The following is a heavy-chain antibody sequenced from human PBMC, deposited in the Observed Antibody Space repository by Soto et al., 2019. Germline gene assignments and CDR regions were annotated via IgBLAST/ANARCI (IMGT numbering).Heavy chain of an antibody. CDR2: IYYSGST. CDR3: ASYGGNSRGVAFDI. D-gene: IGHD4-17*01. V-gene: IGHV4-30-4*07. Sequence: PSETLSLTCAVSGGSISSGGYSWSWIRQPPGKGLEWIGYIYYSGSTNYNPSLKSRVTISVDTSKNQFSLKLSSVTAADTAVYYCASYGGNSRGVAFDIWGQGTMVTVSS. CDR1: GGSISSGGYS. J-gene: IGHJ3*02.